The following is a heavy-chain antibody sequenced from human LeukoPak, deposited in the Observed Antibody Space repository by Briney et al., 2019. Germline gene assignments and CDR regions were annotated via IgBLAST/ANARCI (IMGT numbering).Heavy chain of an antibody. Sequence: GGSLRLSCAASGFTVSGHYWSWVRQAPGKGLEWVSQINSGGTTYYADSAKGRFTISRDNSKNTLYLQMNSLRAEDTAVYHCARNKGVYGSGSYDNWGPGTLVTVSS. V-gene: IGHV3-53*01. D-gene: IGHD3-10*01. J-gene: IGHJ4*02. CDR3: ARNKGVYGSGSYDN. CDR1: GFTVSGHY. CDR2: INSGGTT.